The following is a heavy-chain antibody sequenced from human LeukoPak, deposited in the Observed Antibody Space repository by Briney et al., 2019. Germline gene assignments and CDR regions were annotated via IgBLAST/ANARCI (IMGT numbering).Heavy chain of an antibody. CDR2: IYYSGST. Sequence: TSETLSLTCTVPGGSISSYYWSWIRQPPGKGLEWIGYIYYSGSTNYNPSLKSRVTISVDTSKNQFSLKLSSVTAADTAVYYCASENGSYSYFDYWGQGTLVTVSS. V-gene: IGHV4-59*01. D-gene: IGHD1-26*01. CDR1: GGSISSYY. J-gene: IGHJ4*02. CDR3: ASENGSYSYFDY.